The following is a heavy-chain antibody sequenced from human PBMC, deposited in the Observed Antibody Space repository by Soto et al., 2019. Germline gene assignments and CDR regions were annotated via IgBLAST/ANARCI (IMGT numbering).Heavy chain of an antibody. CDR2: IKQDGSEK. V-gene: IGHV3-7*01. CDR1: GFTFSSYW. Sequence: EVQLVESGGGLVQPGGSLRLSCAASGFTFSSYWMSWVRQAPGKGLEWVANIKQDGSEKYYVDSVKGRFTISRDNAKNSLYLQMNSLRAEDTAVYYCARDSPNYYYYMEVCGKWPTVTVSS. J-gene: IGHJ6*03. CDR3: ARDSPNYYYYMEV.